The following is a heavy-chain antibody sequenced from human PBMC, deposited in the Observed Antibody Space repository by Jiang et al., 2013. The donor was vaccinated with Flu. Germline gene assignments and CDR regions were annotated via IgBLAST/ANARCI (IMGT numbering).Heavy chain of an antibody. D-gene: IGHD3-10*01. CDR2: VYYSGST. CDR1: GGSISSYD. Sequence: GLVKPSETLSLTCTVSGGSISSYDWSWIRQPPGKGLEWLGYVYYSGSTNYNPSLKSRVTISVDTSKNQFSLKLSSVTAADTAVYYCASGGFGEFIGYWGQGTLVTVSS. J-gene: IGHJ4*02. V-gene: IGHV4-59*01. CDR3: ASGGFGEFIGY.